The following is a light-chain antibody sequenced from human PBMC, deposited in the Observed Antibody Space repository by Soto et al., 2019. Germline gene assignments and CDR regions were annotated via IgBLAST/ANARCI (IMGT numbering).Light chain of an antibody. V-gene: IGKV1-9*01. CDR2: AAS. Sequence: IQLTQSPSFLSASVGDRVTITCRASQGISTYLAWYQQKPGKAPNLLIYAASTLQGGVPSRFSGSGSGTEFTLTISSLQPEDFATYYGQQLNSYPYTFGQGTKLEIK. J-gene: IGKJ2*01. CDR1: QGISTY. CDR3: QQLNSYPYT.